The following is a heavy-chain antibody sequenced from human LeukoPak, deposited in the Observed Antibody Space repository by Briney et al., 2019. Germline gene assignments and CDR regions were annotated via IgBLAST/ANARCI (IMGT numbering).Heavy chain of an antibody. V-gene: IGHV1-2*02. Sequence: SVTFSCKASGYIFTDYYMHWVRQAPGQGLEWMGWINPKSGGTNYAQKFQGRVTMTRDTSISTGHMELSRLRTDDTAVYYCASAAFWSEYFQHWGQGNLVTVSS. CDR2: INPKSGGT. CDR1: GYIFTDYY. J-gene: IGHJ1*01. D-gene: IGHD3-3*01. CDR3: ASAAFWSEYFQH.